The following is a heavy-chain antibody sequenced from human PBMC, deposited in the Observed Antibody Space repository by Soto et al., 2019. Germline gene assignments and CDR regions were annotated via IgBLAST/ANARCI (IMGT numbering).Heavy chain of an antibody. Sequence: GASVKVSCKASGGTFSSYAISWVRQAPGQGLAWMGGIIPIFGTANYAQKFQGRVTITADKSASTAYMELSSLRSEDRAVYYCANMLRVAGTENWFDPWGQGTRVTV. D-gene: IGHD6-19*01. V-gene: IGHV1-69*06. CDR3: ANMLRVAGTENWFDP. CDR1: GGTFSSYA. J-gene: IGHJ5*02. CDR2: IIPIFGTA.